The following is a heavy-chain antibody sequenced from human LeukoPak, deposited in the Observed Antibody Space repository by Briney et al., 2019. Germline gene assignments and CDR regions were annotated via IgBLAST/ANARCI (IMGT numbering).Heavy chain of an antibody. Sequence: GGSLRLSCVGSGFTFSSYWMHWVRQVPGKGPVWVSRIYTDGTGTTYADSVKGRFTISRDNAKNTLYLQMNSLRVEDTAVYYYATDRGYAFDIWGQGILVTVSS. J-gene: IGHJ4*02. CDR3: ATDRGYAFDI. CDR1: GFTFSSYW. D-gene: IGHD2-8*01. V-gene: IGHV3-74*01. CDR2: IYTDGTGT.